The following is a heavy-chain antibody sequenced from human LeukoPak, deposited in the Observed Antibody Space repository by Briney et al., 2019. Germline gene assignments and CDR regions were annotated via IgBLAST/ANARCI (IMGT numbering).Heavy chain of an antibody. J-gene: IGHJ6*04. CDR3: TAQWLVPLYYYGMDV. Sequence: GGSLTLSWAVSGFTFSNAWMGWVRQAPGKGREWVGRIKSKTDGGTTDYAAPVKGRFTISRDDSKNTLYLQMNSLKTEDTAVYYCTAQWLVPLYYYGMDVWGKGTAVTVSS. V-gene: IGHV3-15*01. CDR2: IKSKTDGGTT. CDR1: GFTFSNAW. D-gene: IGHD6-19*01.